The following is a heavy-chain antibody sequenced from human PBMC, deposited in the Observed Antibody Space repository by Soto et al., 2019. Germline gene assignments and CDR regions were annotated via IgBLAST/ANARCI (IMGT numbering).Heavy chain of an antibody. Sequence: EVQLVESGGGLVQPGGSLRLSCAASGFTFSNYWMHWVRQVPGQGLVWVSRINSDGSTTTYADSVKGRYTISRDNAKNTLFLQMKSLTVDDTAIYYCGRLGYGGHSNKEPEDWGRGTLVTVS. V-gene: IGHV3-74*01. CDR3: GRLGYGGHSNKEPED. CDR1: GFTFSNYW. CDR2: INSDGSTT. D-gene: IGHD2-21*01. J-gene: IGHJ4*02.